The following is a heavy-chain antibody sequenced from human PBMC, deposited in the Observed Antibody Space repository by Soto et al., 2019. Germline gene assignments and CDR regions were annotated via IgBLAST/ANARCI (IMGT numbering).Heavy chain of an antibody. D-gene: IGHD6-13*01. Sequence: QVQLQESGPGLVKPSQTLSLTCTVSGGSISSGGYYWSWIRQHPGKGLEWIGYIYYSGSTYYNPSLKSRVTSSVDTSKNQFSLKLSSVTAADTAVYYCARDSTAGIAAAGPFDYWGQGTLVTVSS. CDR3: ARDSTAGIAAAGPFDY. CDR2: IYYSGST. J-gene: IGHJ4*02. V-gene: IGHV4-31*03. CDR1: GGSISSGGYY.